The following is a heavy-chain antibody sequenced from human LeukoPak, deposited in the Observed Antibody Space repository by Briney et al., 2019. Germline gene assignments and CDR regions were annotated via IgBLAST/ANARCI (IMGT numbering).Heavy chain of an antibody. CDR1: GFTFSGSA. Sequence: GGSLRLSCAASGFTFSGSAMHWVRQASGKGLEWVGRIRSKANSYATAYAASVKGRFTISRDDSKNTAYLQMNSLKTEDTAVYYCTSGMDFWSGYYNGLPEAIDYWGQGTLVTVSS. CDR2: IRSKANSYAT. CDR3: TSGMDFWSGYYNGLPEAIDY. D-gene: IGHD3-3*01. V-gene: IGHV3-73*01. J-gene: IGHJ4*02.